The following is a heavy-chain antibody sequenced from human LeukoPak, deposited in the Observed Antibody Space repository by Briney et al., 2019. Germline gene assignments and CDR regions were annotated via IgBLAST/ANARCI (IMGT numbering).Heavy chain of an antibody. D-gene: IGHD2-2*01. Sequence: GGSLRLSCAASGFTFSSYAMHWVRQAPGKGLEWVAVISYDGSNKYYADSVKGRFTISRDNSKNTLYLQMNSLRAEDTAVYYCAREVDEDIVVVPAAMGFDYWGQGTLVTVSS. V-gene: IGHV3-30-3*01. CDR3: AREVDEDIVVVPAAMGFDY. CDR2: ISYDGSNK. CDR1: GFTFSSYA. J-gene: IGHJ4*02.